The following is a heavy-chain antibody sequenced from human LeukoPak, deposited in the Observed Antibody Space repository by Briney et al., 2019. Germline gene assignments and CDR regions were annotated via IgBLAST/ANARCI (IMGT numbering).Heavy chain of an antibody. CDR1: GFTFSSYA. J-gene: IGHJ6*02. V-gene: IGHV3-30-3*01. Sequence: QPGRSLRLSCAASGFTFSSYAMHWVRQAPGKGLEWVAVISYDGSNKYCADSVKGRFTISRDNSKNTLYLQMNSLRAEDTAVYYCARGSSSSHYYYGMDVWGQGTTVTVSS. CDR3: ARGSSSSHYYYGMDV. D-gene: IGHD6-6*01. CDR2: ISYDGSNK.